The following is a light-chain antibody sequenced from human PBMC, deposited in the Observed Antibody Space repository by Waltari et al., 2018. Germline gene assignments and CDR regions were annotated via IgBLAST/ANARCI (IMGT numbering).Light chain of an antibody. CDR2: DAS. Sequence: EIVLTQSPGTLSLSPGESATLSCRASESVRRALAWYQQRPGPAPRLLIYDASARATGIPDRFSGSGSGTDFSLTISRLEPEDFALYYCQHYRSLPVTFGQGTKVEIK. V-gene: IGKV3-20*01. CDR1: ESVRRA. CDR3: QHYRSLPVT. J-gene: IGKJ1*01.